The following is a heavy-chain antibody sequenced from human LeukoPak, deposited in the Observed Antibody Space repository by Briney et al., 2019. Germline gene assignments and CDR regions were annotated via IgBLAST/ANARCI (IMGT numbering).Heavy chain of an antibody. CDR2: IYYSGST. V-gene: IGHV4-39*07. D-gene: IGHD7-27*01. CDR1: GGSISSSSYY. Sequence: SETLSLTCSVSGGSISSSSYYWGWIRQPPGKGLEWIGSIYYSGSTYYNPSLKSRVTISVDTSKNQFSLKLSSVTAADTAVYHCASLGRAHPTDYWGQGTLVTVSS. J-gene: IGHJ4*02. CDR3: ASLGRAHPTDY.